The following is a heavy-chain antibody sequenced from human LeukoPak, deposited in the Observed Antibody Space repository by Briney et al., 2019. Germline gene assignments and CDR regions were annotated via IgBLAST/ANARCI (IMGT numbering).Heavy chain of an antibody. J-gene: IGHJ4*02. CDR1: GYSISSGYY. CDR3: ARGNPYCGGDCYSGPIDY. Sequence: PSETLSLTCTVSGYSISSGYYWGWIQQPPGKGPEWIGSIYHSGSTYYNPSLKSRVTISVDTSKNQFSLKLSSVTAADTAVYYCARGNPYCGGDCYSGPIDYWGQGTLVTVSS. CDR2: IYHSGST. D-gene: IGHD2-21*01. V-gene: IGHV4-38-2*02.